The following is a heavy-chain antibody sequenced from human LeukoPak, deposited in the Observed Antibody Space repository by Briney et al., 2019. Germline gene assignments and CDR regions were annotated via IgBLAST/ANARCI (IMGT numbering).Heavy chain of an antibody. CDR3: ARVAAGIPYNWFDP. J-gene: IGHJ5*02. D-gene: IGHD6-13*01. CDR1: GYTFTGYY. Sequence: ASVEVSCKASGYTFTGYYMHWVRQAPGQGLEWMGWINPNSGGTNYALKFQGRVTMTRDTSISTAYMELSRLRSDDTAVYYCARVAAGIPYNWFDPWGQGTLVTVSS. V-gene: IGHV1-2*02. CDR2: INPNSGGT.